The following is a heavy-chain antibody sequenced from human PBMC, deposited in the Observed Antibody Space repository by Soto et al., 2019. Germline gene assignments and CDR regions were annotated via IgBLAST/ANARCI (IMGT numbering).Heavy chain of an antibody. V-gene: IGHV3-23*01. CDR2: ISGSGGST. CDR3: AESRDFWSGYYQGEYFQH. J-gene: IGHJ1*01. CDR1: GFTFSSYA. D-gene: IGHD3-3*01. Sequence: GGSLRLSCAASGFTFSSYAMSWVRQAPGKGLEWVSAISGSGGSTYYADSVKGRFTISRDNSKNTLYLQMNSLRAEDTAVYYCAESRDFWSGYYQGEYFQHWGQGTLVTVSS.